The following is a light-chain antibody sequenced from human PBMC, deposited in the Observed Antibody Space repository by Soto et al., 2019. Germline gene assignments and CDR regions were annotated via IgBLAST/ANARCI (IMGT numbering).Light chain of an antibody. CDR3: ETWDDSLTAAV. CDR2: DNN. J-gene: IGLJ2*01. V-gene: IGLV1-51*01. CDR1: NSNIGNNY. Sequence: QSVLTQPPSVSAAPGQTVTISCSGSNSNIGNNYVSWYQQLPGTTPKLLIYDNNQRPSGIPARFSASKSGTSATLAITGLQTGDEADYYCETWDDSLTAAVFGGGTQLTVL.